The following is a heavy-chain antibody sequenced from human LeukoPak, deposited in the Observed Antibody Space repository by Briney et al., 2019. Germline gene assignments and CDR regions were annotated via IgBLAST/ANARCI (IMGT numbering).Heavy chain of an antibody. V-gene: IGHV3-7*01. D-gene: IGHD3-22*01. CDR2: IKQDGSEK. CDR3: ARSGYYYDSSGYYSDY. CDR1: GFTFSSCW. J-gene: IGHJ4*02. Sequence: GGSLRLPCAASGFTFSSCWMSWVPQAPGKGLEWVANIKQDGSEKYYVDSVKGRFTISRDNAKNSLYLQMNSLRAEDTAVYYCARSGYYYDSSGYYSDYWGQGTLVTVSS.